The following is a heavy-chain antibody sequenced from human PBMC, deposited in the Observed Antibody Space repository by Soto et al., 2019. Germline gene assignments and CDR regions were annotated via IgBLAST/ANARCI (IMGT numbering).Heavy chain of an antibody. D-gene: IGHD1-26*01. J-gene: IGHJ4*02. CDR2: ISGSGDST. CDR3: ATPKGAVGATPPYYFDY. CDR1: GFTVSSNY. V-gene: IGHV3-23*01. Sequence: GGSLRLSCAASGFTVSSNYMSWVRQTPGKGLEWVSGISGSGDSTYYADSVKGRFTISRDNSKNTLYLQMNSLRAEDTAVYYCATPKGAVGATPPYYFDYWGQGTLVTVSS.